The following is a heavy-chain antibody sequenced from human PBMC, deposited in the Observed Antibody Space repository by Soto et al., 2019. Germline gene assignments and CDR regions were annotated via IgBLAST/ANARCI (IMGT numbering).Heavy chain of an antibody. CDR2: ISHDGSIK. CDR1: GFAFSNYG. Sequence: GGSLRLSCAASGFAFSNYGMHWVRQAPGRGLEWVAVISHDGSIKYSADSVKGRFTISRDNSKNTLYLQMNSLRGEDTAVYYCARGGSYYRDDFDIWGPGTTVTVSS. V-gene: IGHV3-30*03. J-gene: IGHJ3*02. D-gene: IGHD1-26*01. CDR3: ARGGSYYRDDFDI.